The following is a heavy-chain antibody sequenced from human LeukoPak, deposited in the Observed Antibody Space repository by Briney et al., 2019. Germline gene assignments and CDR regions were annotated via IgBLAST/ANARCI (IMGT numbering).Heavy chain of an antibody. D-gene: IGHD3-22*01. J-gene: IGHJ4*02. V-gene: IGHV3-48*01. CDR3: ANYYDSSGLDY. CDR2: ISSSSSTI. CDR1: GFTFSSYS. Sequence: GGSLRLSCAAPGFTFSSYSMNWVRHAPGKGLEWVSYISSSSSTIYYADSVKGRFTISRDNSKNTLYLQMNSLRAEDTAVYYCANYYDSSGLDYWGQGTLVTVSS.